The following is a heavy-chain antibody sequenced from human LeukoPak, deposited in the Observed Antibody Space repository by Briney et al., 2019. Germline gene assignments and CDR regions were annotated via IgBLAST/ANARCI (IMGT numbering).Heavy chain of an antibody. J-gene: IGHJ4*02. CDR1: GFTFSSYW. CDR2: IKEDGSEK. CDR3: ARIDIAGRLAPLDC. V-gene: IGHV3-7*01. D-gene: IGHD6-6*01. Sequence: GGSLRLSCAASGFTFSSYWMSWLRQAPGKGLEWVANIKEDGSEKYYVDSVKGRFTISRDNAKNSLYLQMNSLRAEDTAVYYCARIDIAGRLAPLDCWGQGTLVTVSS.